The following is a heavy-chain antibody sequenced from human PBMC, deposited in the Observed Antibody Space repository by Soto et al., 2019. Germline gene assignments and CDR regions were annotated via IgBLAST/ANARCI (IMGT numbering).Heavy chain of an antibody. J-gene: IGHJ4*02. CDR2: ISYDGSSK. CDR3: EKDRRGGRAVLDS. V-gene: IGHV3-30*18. Sequence: GGSLRLSCAAAGFSFSNYGMHCVRQAPGKGLEWVAVISYDGSSKYHADSVKGRFTISRDNSKNTLNLQMNSLRAEDTAVYYCEKDRRGGRAVLDSWGQGTPVTVSS. CDR1: GFSFSNYG. D-gene: IGHD2-8*01.